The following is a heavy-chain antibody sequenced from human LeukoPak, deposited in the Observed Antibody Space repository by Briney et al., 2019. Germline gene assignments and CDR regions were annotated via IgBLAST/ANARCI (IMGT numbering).Heavy chain of an antibody. V-gene: IGHV3-74*01. CDR2: INSDGSST. CDR1: GFTFSSYW. J-gene: IGHJ4*02. Sequence: GGSLRLSCAASGFTFSSYWMHWVRQAPGKGLLWVSRINSDGSSTIYADSVKGRFTISRDNDKNTLYLQMNSLRAEDTAVYYCAKSRGVAGFDYWGQGTLVTVSS. CDR3: AKSRGVAGFDY. D-gene: IGHD6-19*01.